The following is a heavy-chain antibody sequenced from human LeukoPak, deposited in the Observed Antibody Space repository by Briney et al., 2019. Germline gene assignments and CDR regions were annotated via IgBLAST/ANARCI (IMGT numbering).Heavy chain of an antibody. CDR1: GYTLTDYY. CDR3: ARVGYYESSGYYEY. D-gene: IGHD3-22*01. V-gene: IGHV1-2*06. CDR2: INPNSGAT. J-gene: IGHJ4*02. Sequence: ASVKVSCKASGYTLTDYYMHWVRQAPGQGLEWMGRINPNSGATNYAQKFQGRVTMTRDTSISTVYMELSRLRSDDTAVYYCARVGYYESSGYYEYWGQGTLVTVSS.